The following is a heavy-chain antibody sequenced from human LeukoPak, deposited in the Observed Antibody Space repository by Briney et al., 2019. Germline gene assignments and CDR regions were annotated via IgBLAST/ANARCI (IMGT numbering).Heavy chain of an antibody. Sequence: SQTLSLTCTVSGGSISSGGYYWTWIRQPPGKGLEWIGYMSQSGSTYYNPSLKSRVTISVDTSKSQFSLKLTSVTAADTAVYYCARDWSGPHVTLDIWGHGTLVTVSS. CDR2: MSQSGST. CDR1: GGSISSGGYY. J-gene: IGHJ3*02. D-gene: IGHD3-3*01. V-gene: IGHV4-31*03. CDR3: ARDWSGPHVTLDI.